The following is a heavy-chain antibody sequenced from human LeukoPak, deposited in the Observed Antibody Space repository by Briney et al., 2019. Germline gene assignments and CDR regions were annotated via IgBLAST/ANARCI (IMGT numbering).Heavy chain of an antibody. CDR3: ARSVRQQLENWFDP. CDR1: GGTFSSYA. J-gene: IGHJ5*02. D-gene: IGHD6-13*01. Sequence: GASVKVSCKASGGTFSSYAISWVRQAPGQGLEWMGRTIPILGIANYAQKFQGRVTITADKSTSTAYMELSSLRSEDTAVYYCARSVRQQLENWFDPWGQGTLVTVSS. CDR2: TIPILGIA. V-gene: IGHV1-69*04.